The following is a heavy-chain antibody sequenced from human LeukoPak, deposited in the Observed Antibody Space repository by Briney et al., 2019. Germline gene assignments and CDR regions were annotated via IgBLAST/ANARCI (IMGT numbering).Heavy chain of an antibody. J-gene: IGHJ6*02. D-gene: IGHD2-2*01. CDR1: GGSISSYY. CDR3: ARERPGLGMDV. V-gene: IGHV4-59*01. Sequence: SETLSLTCTVSGGSISSYYWSWIRQPPGKGLEWIGYIYYSGSTNYNPSLKSRVTISVDTSKNQFPLKLSSVTAADTAVYYCARERPGLGMDVWGQGTTVTVSS. CDR2: IYYSGST.